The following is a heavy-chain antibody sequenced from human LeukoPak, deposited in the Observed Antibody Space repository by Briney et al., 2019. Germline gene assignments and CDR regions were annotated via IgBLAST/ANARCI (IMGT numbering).Heavy chain of an antibody. V-gene: IGHV3-23*01. CDR2: ISGSGGST. CDR3: ARIAGGTSGSFFDY. J-gene: IGHJ4*02. D-gene: IGHD1-1*01. Sequence: GGSLRLSCAASGFTFSSYAMSWVRQAPGKGLEWVSAISGSGGSTYYADSVKGRFTISRDNAKNSLYLQMNSLRAEDTAIYYCARIAGGTSGSFFDYWGQGTLVTVSS. CDR1: GFTFSSYA.